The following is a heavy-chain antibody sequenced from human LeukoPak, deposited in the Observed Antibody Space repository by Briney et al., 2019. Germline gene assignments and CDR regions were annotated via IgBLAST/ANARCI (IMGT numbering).Heavy chain of an antibody. V-gene: IGHV4-59*01. J-gene: IGHJ6*03. CDR1: GGSISSYY. CDR3: ARGALDADYTSHYYYYVDV. Sequence: SETLSLTCTVSGGSISSYYWSWIRQPPGKGLEWIGYVYYSGSTNYNPSLKSRVTISVDTSKNQFSLKLSSVTAADTAVYYCARGALDADYTSHYYYYVDVWGKGTTVTVSS. CDR2: VYYSGST. D-gene: IGHD4-17*01.